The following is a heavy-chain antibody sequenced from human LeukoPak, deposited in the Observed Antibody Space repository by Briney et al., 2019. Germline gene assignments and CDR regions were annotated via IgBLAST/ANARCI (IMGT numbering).Heavy chain of an antibody. CDR3: ARDHWVTMVRGVIPLYGLDV. CDR1: GXTFSSYA. J-gene: IGHJ6*02. V-gene: IGHV3-23*01. D-gene: IGHD3-10*01. Sequence: PGGSLRLSWAASGXTFSSYAMSWVRQAPGKGLEWVSAIGGSGGSTYYADSVKGRFTISRDNSKSTLYLQMISLRAEDTAVYYCARDHWVTMVRGVIPLYGLDVWGQGSTVTVSS. CDR2: IGGSGGST.